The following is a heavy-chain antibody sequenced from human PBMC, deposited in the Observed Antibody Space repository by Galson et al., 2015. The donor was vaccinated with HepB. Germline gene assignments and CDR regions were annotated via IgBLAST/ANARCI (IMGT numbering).Heavy chain of an antibody. CDR3: VKPQPGTRGFDV. Sequence: SLRLSCAASGFTFSSYSMHWVRQAPGKGLEYVSGISSNGGSTKYADSVKGRVTISRDNFKNTLYLQMSSLRAEDTAVYYCVKPQPGTRGFDVWGQGTLVTVSS. D-gene: IGHD6-13*01. CDR1: GFTFSSYS. CDR2: ISSNGGST. V-gene: IGHV3-64D*06. J-gene: IGHJ3*01.